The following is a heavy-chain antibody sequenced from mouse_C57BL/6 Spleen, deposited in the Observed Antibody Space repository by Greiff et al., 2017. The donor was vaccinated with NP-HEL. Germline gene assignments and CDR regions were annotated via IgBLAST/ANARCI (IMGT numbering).Heavy chain of an antibody. CDR2: ISSGGDYI. Sequence: EVKLMESGEGLVKPGGSLKLSCAASGFTFSSYAMSWVRQTPEKRLEWVAYISSGGDYIYYADTVKGRFTISRDNARNTLYLQMSSLKSEDTAMYYCTRVAGSRGYFDVWGTGTTVTVSS. J-gene: IGHJ1*03. V-gene: IGHV5-9-1*02. CDR3: TRVAGSRGYFDV. D-gene: IGHD1-1*01. CDR1: GFTFSSYA.